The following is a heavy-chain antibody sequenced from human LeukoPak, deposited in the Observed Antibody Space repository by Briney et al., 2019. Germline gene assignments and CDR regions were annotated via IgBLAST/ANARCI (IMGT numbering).Heavy chain of an antibody. CDR3: ATGFGGIRGVIVPPIDY. Sequence: PGGSLRLSCAASGFSFSTYDMHWVRQAPGKGLEWVAFIRNDGSDKYYADSVEGRFTISRDNSKNTLYLQMNGLRADDTAVYHCATGFGGIRGVIVPPIDYWGQGTLVTVSS. J-gene: IGHJ4*02. CDR1: GFSFSTYD. CDR2: IRNDGSDK. D-gene: IGHD3-10*01. V-gene: IGHV3-30*02.